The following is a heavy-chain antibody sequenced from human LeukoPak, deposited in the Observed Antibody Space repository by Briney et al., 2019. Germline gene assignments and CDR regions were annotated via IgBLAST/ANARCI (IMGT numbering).Heavy chain of an antibody. CDR1: GFTFSSYG. J-gene: IGHJ4*02. D-gene: IGHD6-6*01. V-gene: IGHV3-30*02. Sequence: GGSLRLSCAASGFTFSSYGMHWVRQAPGKGLEWVAFIRYDGSNKYYADSVKGRFTISRDNSKNTLYLQMNSLRAEDTAVYYCAKGRKYSRSSGIGYWGQGTLVTVSS. CDR3: AKGRKYSRSSGIGY. CDR2: IRYDGSNK.